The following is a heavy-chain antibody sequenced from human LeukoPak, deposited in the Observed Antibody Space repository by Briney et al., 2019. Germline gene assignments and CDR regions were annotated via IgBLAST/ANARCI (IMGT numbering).Heavy chain of an antibody. D-gene: IGHD4-17*01. CDR2: ISSSSSYI. J-gene: IGHJ4*02. CDR3: ARGGAYGDYGRGFDY. V-gene: IGHV3-21*01. Sequence: GGSLRLSCAASGFTFSSYSMNWVRQAPGKGLEWVSSISSSSSYIYYADSVKGRFTISRDNAKNSLYLQMNSLRAEDTAVYYCARGGAYGDYGRGFDYWGQGTLVTVSS. CDR1: GFTFSSYS.